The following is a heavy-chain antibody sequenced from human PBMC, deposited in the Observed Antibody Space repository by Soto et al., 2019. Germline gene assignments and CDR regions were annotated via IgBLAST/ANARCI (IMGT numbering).Heavy chain of an antibody. CDR2: ISSSGSTI. CDR3: ARVAYCGGDCYLTPGDFDS. D-gene: IGHD2-21*02. J-gene: IGHJ4*02. V-gene: IGHV3-11*01. CDR1: GFTFSDYY. Sequence: GGSLRLSCAVSGFTFSDYYMSWIRQAPGKGLEWVSYISSSGSTIYYADCVKGRFTISRDNAKNSLYLQMNSLRAEDTAVYYCARVAYCGGDCYLTPGDFDSWGQGTLVTVS.